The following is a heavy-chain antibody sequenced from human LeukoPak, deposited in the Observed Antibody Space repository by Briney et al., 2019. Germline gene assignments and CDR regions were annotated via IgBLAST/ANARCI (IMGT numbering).Heavy chain of an antibody. V-gene: IGHV3-23*01. CDR2: ISGSGGST. D-gene: IGHD6-19*01. CDR3: AKDSSGWYYFDY. CDR1: GFTFSSYA. J-gene: IGHJ4*02. Sequence: GESLRFSCAASGFTFSSYAMSWVRQAPGKGLEWVSAISGSGGSTYYADSVKGRFTISRDNSKNTLYLQMNSLRAEDTAVYYCAKDSSGWYYFDYWGQGTLVTVSS.